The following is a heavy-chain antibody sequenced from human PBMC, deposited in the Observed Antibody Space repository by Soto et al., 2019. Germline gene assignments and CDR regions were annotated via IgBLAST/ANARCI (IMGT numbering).Heavy chain of an antibody. CDR2: IYYSGST. Sequence: QVQLQESGPGLVKPSQTLSLTCTVSGGSISSGGYYWSWIRQHPGKGLEWIGYIYYSGSTYYNPSLKSRVTISVDTSKNQFSLKLSSVTAADTAVYYCARENRDYYDSSGYYYWFDPWGQGTLVTVSS. D-gene: IGHD3-22*01. CDR3: ARENRDYYDSSGYYYWFDP. CDR1: GGSISSGGYY. J-gene: IGHJ5*02. V-gene: IGHV4-31*03.